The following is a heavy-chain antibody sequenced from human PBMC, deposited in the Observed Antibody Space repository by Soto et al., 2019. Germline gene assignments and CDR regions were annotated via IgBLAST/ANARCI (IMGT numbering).Heavy chain of an antibody. CDR3: ARSQGSSTSLEIYYYYYSGMDV. D-gene: IGHD2-2*01. V-gene: IGHV1-69*01. J-gene: IGHJ6*02. CDR1: GGTFSSYA. CDR2: IIPISGTA. Sequence: QVQLVQSGDEVKKPGSSVKVFCKASGGTFSSYAISWVRQAPGQGLEWMGGIIPISGTANYAQKFQGRVTITADEYTSTAYMELSRLRSEDTAVYYCARSQGSSTSLEIYYYYYSGMDVWGQGTTVTVSS.